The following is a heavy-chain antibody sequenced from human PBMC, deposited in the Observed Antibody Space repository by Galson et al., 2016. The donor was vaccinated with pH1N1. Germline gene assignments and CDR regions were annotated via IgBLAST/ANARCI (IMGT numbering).Heavy chain of an antibody. CDR3: ARHPWDYGDDVGGEYDS. V-gene: IGHV4-59*08. Sequence: SETLSLTCTVSGDPISNYYWNWIRQPPGKGLEWIGYISYTGNTKYNSSLKSRVTISRDTSKNQFFPKVISVTAADTAVYYCARHPWDYGDDVGGEYDSWGQGTLVTVSS. CDR2: ISYTGNT. CDR1: GDPISNYY. D-gene: IGHD4-17*01. J-gene: IGHJ4*02.